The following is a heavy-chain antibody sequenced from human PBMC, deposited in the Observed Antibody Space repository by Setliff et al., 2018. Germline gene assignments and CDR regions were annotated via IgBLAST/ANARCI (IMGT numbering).Heavy chain of an antibody. CDR3: SKLVRYCTTTACQGASGAEF. CDR1: GYTFSNYG. CDR2: ISAYTGNT. D-gene: IGHD2-8*01. Sequence: GASVKVSCKASGYTFSNYGITWVRQAPGQGLEWMGWISAYTGNTKFAQKFQGRVTMTTDTSTSTAYLELRSLTSDDTAVYYCSKLVRYCTTTACQGASGAEFWGQGTRVTVSS. V-gene: IGHV1-18*01. J-gene: IGHJ4*02.